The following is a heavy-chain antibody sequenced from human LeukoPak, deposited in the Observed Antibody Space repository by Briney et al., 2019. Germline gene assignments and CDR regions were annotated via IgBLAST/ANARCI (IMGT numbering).Heavy chain of an antibody. CDR2: IYYSGST. V-gene: IGHV4-59*12. D-gene: IGHD3-22*01. CDR1: GGSISSYY. J-gene: IGHJ4*02. CDR3: ARSSTYYYDSSGHHFDY. Sequence: SETLSLTCTVSGGSISSYYWSWIRQPPGKGLEWIGYIYYSGSTNYNPSLKSRVTMSVDTSKNQFSLKLSSVTAADTAVYYCARSSTYYYDSSGHHFDYWGQGTLVTVSS.